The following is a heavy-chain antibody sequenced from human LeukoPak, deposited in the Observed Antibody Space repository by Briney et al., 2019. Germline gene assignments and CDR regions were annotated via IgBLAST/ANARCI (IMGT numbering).Heavy chain of an antibody. J-gene: IGHJ4*02. CDR2: LSGSGGGT. Sequence: GGSLRLSCAVSGITLSNYGMSWVRQAPGKGLEWVAGLSGSGGGTNYVDSVKGRFTISRDNRKNTLYLQMNSLRAEDTAVYFCAKRGVVIRVILVGFHKEAYYFDSWGQGALVTVSS. CDR1: GITLSNYG. CDR3: AKRGVVIRVILVGFHKEAYYFDS. V-gene: IGHV3-23*01. D-gene: IGHD3-22*01.